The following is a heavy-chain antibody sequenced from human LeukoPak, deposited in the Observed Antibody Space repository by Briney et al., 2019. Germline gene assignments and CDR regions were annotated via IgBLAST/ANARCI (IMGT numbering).Heavy chain of an antibody. CDR2: MNPNSGNT. Sequence: GASVKVSCKASGYTFTSYDINWVRQATGQGLEWMGWMNPNSGNTGYAQKFQGRVTMTRNTSISTAYRELSSLRSEDTAVYYCARGNDTNGALDYWGQGTLVTVSS. CDR1: GYTFTSYD. CDR3: ARGNDTNGALDY. V-gene: IGHV1-8*01. J-gene: IGHJ4*02. D-gene: IGHD2-8*01.